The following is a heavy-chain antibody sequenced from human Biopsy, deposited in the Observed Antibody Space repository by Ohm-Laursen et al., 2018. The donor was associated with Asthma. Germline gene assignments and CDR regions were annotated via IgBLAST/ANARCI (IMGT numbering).Heavy chain of an antibody. D-gene: IGHD3-9*01. CDR3: ARTYYDFVTERVKDFFGV. Sequence: GASVKVSCKASGYNFISFAIHWVRQAPGQRLEWMGWVNTGNGDTKYSQKFQGRVTITRDTSASTAYMELRSLRSEDTATYYCARTYYDFVTERVKDFFGVWGQGTMVTVSS. CDR1: GYNFISFA. V-gene: IGHV1-3*04. J-gene: IGHJ3*01. CDR2: VNTGNGDT.